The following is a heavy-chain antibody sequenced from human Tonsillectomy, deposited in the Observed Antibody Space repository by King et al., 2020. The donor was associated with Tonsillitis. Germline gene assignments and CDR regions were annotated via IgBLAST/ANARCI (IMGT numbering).Heavy chain of an antibody. CDR2: IGGSGGST. Sequence: VQLVESGGGLVQPGGSLRLSCAASGFTFSSYALSWVRQAPGKGLEWVSAIGGSGGSTYYADSVKGRFTISRDNSKDTLYLQINSLRAEDTAVYYCAKTTVSLWFEDSHHPYYFDYWGQGTLVAVSS. CDR1: GFTFSSYA. J-gene: IGHJ4*02. D-gene: IGHD3-10*01. CDR3: AKTTVSLWFEDSHHPYYFDY. V-gene: IGHV3-23*04.